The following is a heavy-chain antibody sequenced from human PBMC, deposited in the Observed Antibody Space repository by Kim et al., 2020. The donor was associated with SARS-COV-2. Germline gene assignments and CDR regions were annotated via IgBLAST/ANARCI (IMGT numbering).Heavy chain of an antibody. Sequence: ADSVKGRFTITRDNAKNSLYLQMNSLRAEDTALYYCAKGEGRYYYGSGPYWGQGTLVTVSS. V-gene: IGHV3-9*01. CDR3: AKGEGRYYYGSGPY. D-gene: IGHD3-10*01. J-gene: IGHJ4*02.